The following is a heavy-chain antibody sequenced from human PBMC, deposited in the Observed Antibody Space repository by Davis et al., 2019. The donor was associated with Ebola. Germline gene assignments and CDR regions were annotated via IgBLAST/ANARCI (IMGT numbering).Heavy chain of an antibody. CDR1: GFTFSRYW. Sequence: GESLKISCAASGFTFSRYWMHWVRQAPGKGLVWVSRINSDGSSTSYADSVKGRFTISRDNAKNTLYLQMNSLRAEDTAVYYCARDLDEGDEIVYYYGMDVWGQGTTVTVSS. V-gene: IGHV3-74*01. CDR3: ARDLDEGDEIVYYYGMDV. D-gene: IGHD2-21*01. CDR2: INSDGSST. J-gene: IGHJ6*02.